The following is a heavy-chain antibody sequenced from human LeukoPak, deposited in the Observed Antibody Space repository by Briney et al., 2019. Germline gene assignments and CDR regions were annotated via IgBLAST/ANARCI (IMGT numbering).Heavy chain of an antibody. CDR3: ARGGGGAGVGSHFYFDY. CDR2: ISDRSAGDST. CDR1: GFTFTSYA. J-gene: IGHJ4*02. D-gene: IGHD1-26*01. V-gene: IGHV3-23*01. Sequence: PGGSLRLSCAASGFTFTSYAMSWVRQTPGKGLEWVSFISDRSAGDSTYYTDSVRGRFTISRDSSKSTLYLQMNSLRDEDTALYYCARGGGGAGVGSHFYFDYWGQGTLVTVSS.